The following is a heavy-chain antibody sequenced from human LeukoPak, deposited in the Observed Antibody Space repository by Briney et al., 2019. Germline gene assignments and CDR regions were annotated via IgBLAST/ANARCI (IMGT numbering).Heavy chain of an antibody. CDR3: AKSPLLSEIYYYYGMDV. CDR1: GFTFSSYA. J-gene: IGHJ6*02. V-gene: IGHV3-23*01. Sequence: GGSLRLSCAASGFTFSSYAMSWVRQAPGKGLEWVSAISGSGGSTYYADSVKSRFTISRDNSKNTLYLQMNSLRAEDTAVYYCAKSPLLSEIYYYYGMDVWGQGTTVTVSS. D-gene: IGHD2-21*02. CDR2: ISGSGGST.